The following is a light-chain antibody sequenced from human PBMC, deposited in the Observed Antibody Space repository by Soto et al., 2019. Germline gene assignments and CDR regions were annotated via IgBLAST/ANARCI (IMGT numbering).Light chain of an antibody. CDR3: QQYNSWWT. V-gene: IGKV3-15*01. J-gene: IGKJ1*01. CDR1: QSVGSS. Sequence: ELVMTQSPATVSVSPGERVSLSCRASQSVGSSLAWYQQRPGQAPRLLIYGASTRATGVPARFSGSGSGTEFTLTISSLQSGDFAVYYCQQYNSWWTFGQGTKVEI. CDR2: GAS.